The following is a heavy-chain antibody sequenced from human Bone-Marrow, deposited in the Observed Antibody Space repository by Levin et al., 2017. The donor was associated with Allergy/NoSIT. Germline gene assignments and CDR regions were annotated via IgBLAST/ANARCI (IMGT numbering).Heavy chain of an antibody. D-gene: IGHD2-15*01. V-gene: IGHV3-33*01. CDR1: GFSFSSYG. J-gene: IGHJ5*02. CDR2: IYADGTKQ. CDR3: ARLQDRGFDP. Sequence: GESLKISCEASGFSFSSYGMHWVRQAPGKGLEWVAGIYADGTKQFYVESVKGRFTISRDNSRNTLSLQLNSLRVEDSAVYHCARLQDRGFDPWGQGTLVSVHS.